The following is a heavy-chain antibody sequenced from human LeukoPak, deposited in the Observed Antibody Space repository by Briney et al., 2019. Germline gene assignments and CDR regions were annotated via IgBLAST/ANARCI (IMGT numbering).Heavy chain of an antibody. V-gene: IGHV4-59*01. J-gene: IGHJ6*03. D-gene: IGHD6-13*01. CDR3: ARGGSSNWPYYYYYMDV. Sequence: SETLSLTCTVSGGSISSYYWSWIRQPPGKGLEWIGHIFYTGSTNRNPSLKSRVTISLDTSKNQFSLKLTSVTAVDTAVYYCARGGSSNWPYYYYYMDVWGKGTTVTVSS. CDR2: IFYTGST. CDR1: GGSISSYY.